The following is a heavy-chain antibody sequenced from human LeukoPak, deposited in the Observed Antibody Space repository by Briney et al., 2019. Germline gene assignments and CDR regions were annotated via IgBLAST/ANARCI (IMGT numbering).Heavy chain of an antibody. CDR2: ISYDGSNK. CDR1: GFTFSSYA. V-gene: IGHV3-30*04. D-gene: IGHD6-19*01. J-gene: IGHJ4*02. CDR3: ARDNRYSSGPFDY. Sequence: PGGSLRLSCAASGFTFSSYAMHWVRQAPGKGLEWVAVISYDGSNKCYADSVKGRFTISRDNSKNTLYLQMNSLRAEDTAVYYCARDNRYSSGPFDYWGQGTLVTVSS.